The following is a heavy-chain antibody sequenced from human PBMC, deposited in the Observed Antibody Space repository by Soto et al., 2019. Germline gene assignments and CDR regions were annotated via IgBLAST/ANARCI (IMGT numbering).Heavy chain of an antibody. CDR1: GYTFTSYA. Sequence: QVQLVQSGAEVKKPGASVKVSCKASGYTFTSYAMHWVRQAPGQRLEWMGWINAGNGNTKYSQKFQGRVTITRDTSASTAYMELSSLRSEDTAVYYCAREDLWFGDLPSGMDVWGQGTTVTVSS. V-gene: IGHV1-3*01. J-gene: IGHJ6*02. CDR3: AREDLWFGDLPSGMDV. D-gene: IGHD3-10*01. CDR2: INAGNGNT.